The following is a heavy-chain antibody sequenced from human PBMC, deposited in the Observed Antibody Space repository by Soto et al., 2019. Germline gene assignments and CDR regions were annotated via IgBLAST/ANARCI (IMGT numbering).Heavy chain of an antibody. J-gene: IGHJ4*02. V-gene: IGHV4-39*07. CDR1: GGSISSSSYY. Sequence: SETLSLTCTVSGGSISSSSYYWGWIRQPPGKGLEWIGSIYYSGSTYYNPSLKSRVTISVDKPKNQFSLRLSSVTAADTAVYYCARDVGNYFDSTPAGQFDFWGQGTPVTVSS. D-gene: IGHD3-22*01. CDR3: ARDVGNYFDSTPAGQFDF. CDR2: IYYSGST.